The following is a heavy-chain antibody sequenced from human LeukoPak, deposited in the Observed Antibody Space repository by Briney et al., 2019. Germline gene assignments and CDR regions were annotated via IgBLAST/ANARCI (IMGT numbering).Heavy chain of an antibody. D-gene: IGHD3-22*01. CDR3: ARAYYYDSSGQFDY. Sequence: NPSETLSLTCAVYGGSFSGYYWSWIRQPPGKGLEWIGEINHSGSTNYNPSLKSRVTISVDTSKNQFSLKLSSVTAADTAVYYCARAYYYDSSGQFDYWGQGTLVTVSS. CDR1: GGSFSGYY. J-gene: IGHJ4*02. V-gene: IGHV4-34*01. CDR2: INHSGST.